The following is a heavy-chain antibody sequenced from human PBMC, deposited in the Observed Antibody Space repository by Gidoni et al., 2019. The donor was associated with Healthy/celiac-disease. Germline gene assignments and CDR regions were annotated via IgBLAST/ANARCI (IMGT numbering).Heavy chain of an antibody. V-gene: IGHV3-13*01. J-gene: IGHJ4*02. CDR2: IGTAGDT. CDR1: GFTFSSYD. CDR3: ARGGGTGPYFDY. D-gene: IGHD1-1*01. Sequence: VQLVESGGGLVQPGGSLRLSCAASGFTFSSYDMHWGRQATGKGLEWVSAIGTAGDTYYPGSVKGRFTIARKNAKNSLYRQMNSRRAGDTAVYYCARGGGTGPYFDYWGQGTLVTVSS.